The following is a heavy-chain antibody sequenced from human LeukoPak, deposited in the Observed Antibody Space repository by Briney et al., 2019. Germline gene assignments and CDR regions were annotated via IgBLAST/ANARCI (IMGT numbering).Heavy chain of an antibody. CDR1: GGSISNSHYY. J-gene: IGHJ4*02. CDR3: ASVNYVDYGFDY. CDR2: ISYSGST. Sequence: SETLSLTCTVSGGSISNSHYYWGWIRQPPGKGLEWIAHISYSGSTYYNPSLRSRVTISVDTSKSQFSPKLASMTAADAAIFYCASVNYVDYGFDYWGQGTLVTVSS. D-gene: IGHD4-17*01. V-gene: IGHV4-39*01.